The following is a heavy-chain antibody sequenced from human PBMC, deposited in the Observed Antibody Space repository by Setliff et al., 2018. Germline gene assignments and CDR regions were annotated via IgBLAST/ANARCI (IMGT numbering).Heavy chain of an antibody. CDR2: MYHSGNT. D-gene: IGHD3-10*01. J-gene: IGHJ6*02. CDR3: ARGGLWFGELLWKYYYYGMDV. CDR1: GGSFSGYY. Sequence: SETLSLTCAVYGGSFSGYYWNWVRQPPGKGLEWIGEMYHSGNTYCNPSLKSRVTISIDKSRNQFSLNLSSVTAADTAVYYCARGGLWFGELLWKYYYYGMDVWGQGTTVTAP. V-gene: IGHV4-34*01.